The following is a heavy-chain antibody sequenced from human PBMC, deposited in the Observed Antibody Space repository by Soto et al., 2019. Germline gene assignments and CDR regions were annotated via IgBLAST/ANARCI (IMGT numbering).Heavy chain of an antibody. V-gene: IGHV3-30*18. D-gene: IGHD2-2*01. Sequence: QVQLVESGGGVVQPGMSLRRSCAASGFTFGSYGMHWVRQAPGKGLEWVAVISYDGSNKYYADSVKGRFTISRDNSKNTLYLQMNSLRAEDTAVYYCAKAHTGIVLVPAAMNWFDPWGQGTLVTVSS. CDR2: ISYDGSNK. CDR1: GFTFGSYG. CDR3: AKAHTGIVLVPAAMNWFDP. J-gene: IGHJ5*02.